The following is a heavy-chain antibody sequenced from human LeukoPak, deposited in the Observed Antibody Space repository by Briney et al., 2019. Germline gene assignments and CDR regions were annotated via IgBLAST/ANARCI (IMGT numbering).Heavy chain of an antibody. CDR3: AREGNDYYYDQ. V-gene: IGHV3-21*01. D-gene: IGHD3-16*01. CDR2: ITGDCKYI. J-gene: IGHJ4*02. Sequence: PGGSLRLSCAASGFIFKNYTMTWVRQAPGKGLEWVSSITGDCKYITYADSVKGRFTISRDNAKNSLYLQVASLRGDDTATYYCAREGNDYYYDQWGQGTLVTVSP. CDR1: GFIFKNYT.